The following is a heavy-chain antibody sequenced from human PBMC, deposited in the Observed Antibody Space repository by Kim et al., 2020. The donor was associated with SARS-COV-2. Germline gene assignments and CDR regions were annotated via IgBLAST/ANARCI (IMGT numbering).Heavy chain of an antibody. CDR2: T. V-gene: IGHV4-34*01. D-gene: IGHD2-21*01. Sequence: TYYSPSLKRRVTISVDASKKDFSLKLNSVTAADTAVYYWARVWTPFSFDHWGQGTLVTVSS. CDR3: ARVWTPFSFDH. J-gene: IGHJ4*02.